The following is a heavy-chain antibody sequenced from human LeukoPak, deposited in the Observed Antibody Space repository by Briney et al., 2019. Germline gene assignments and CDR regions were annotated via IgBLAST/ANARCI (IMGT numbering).Heavy chain of an antibody. Sequence: ASLKVSCKASGGTFSRFTISWVRQAPGQGFEWMGGITPIFGTANFAQKFQGRVSITADGSTSTAFMELSSLRSEDTAVYYCAREWGLESSGYYYAYWGQGTLVTVSS. D-gene: IGHD3-22*01. CDR1: GGTFSRFT. J-gene: IGHJ4*02. V-gene: IGHV1-69*13. CDR2: ITPIFGTA. CDR3: AREWGLESSGYYYAY.